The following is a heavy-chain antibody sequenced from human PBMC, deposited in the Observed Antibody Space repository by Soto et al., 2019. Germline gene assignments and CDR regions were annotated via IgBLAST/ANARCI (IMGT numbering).Heavy chain of an antibody. V-gene: IGHV4-30-4*01. J-gene: IGHJ5*02. CDR3: ATLTPYGDPKAGS. CDR2: IYYSGST. CDR1: GGSISSGDYY. D-gene: IGHD4-17*01. Sequence: SETLALSCTVSGGSISSGDYYWSWIRQPPGKGLEGIGYIYYSGSTYYNPSLKSRVTISVDTSKNQFSLKLSSVTAADTAVYYCATLTPYGDPKAGSWGQGTLVTV.